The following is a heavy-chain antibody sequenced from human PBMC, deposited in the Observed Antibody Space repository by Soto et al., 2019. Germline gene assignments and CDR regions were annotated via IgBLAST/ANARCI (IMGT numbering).Heavy chain of an antibody. Sequence: QVQLQESGPGLVKPSQTLSLTCTVSGGSISSGGYYWSWIRQHPGKGLEWIGYIYYSGSTYYNPSLKSRVTISVDTSKNQFSLKLSSVTAADTAVYYCARGSASVVVAATYFDYWGQGTLVTVSS. D-gene: IGHD2-15*01. V-gene: IGHV4-31*03. CDR1: GGSISSGGYY. CDR3: ARGSASVVVAATYFDY. J-gene: IGHJ4*02. CDR2: IYYSGST.